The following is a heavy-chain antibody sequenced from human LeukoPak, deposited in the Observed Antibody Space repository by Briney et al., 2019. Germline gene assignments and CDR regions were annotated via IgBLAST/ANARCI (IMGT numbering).Heavy chain of an antibody. D-gene: IGHD1-26*01. Sequence: GGSLRLACAASGFTFSSYAMHWVRQAPGKGLEWVAVISYDGSNKYYADSVKGRFTISRDNSKNTLYLQMNSLRAEDTAVYYCARASGSYWAGIGYWGQGTLVTVSS. CDR2: ISYDGSNK. V-gene: IGHV3-30-3*01. CDR1: GFTFSSYA. CDR3: ARASGSYWAGIGY. J-gene: IGHJ4*02.